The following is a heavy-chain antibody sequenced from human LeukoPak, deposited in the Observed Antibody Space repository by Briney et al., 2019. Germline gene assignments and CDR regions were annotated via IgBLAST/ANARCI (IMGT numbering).Heavy chain of an antibody. V-gene: IGHV3-48*02. D-gene: IGHD4-23*01. CDR1: GFTFSSYS. CDR3: ARHDYGGNSGDY. Sequence: PGGSLRLSCAASGFTFSSYSMNWVRQAPGKGLEWVSYIGTSTSVIYYADSVKGRFTISRDNAKNSLFLQMNSLEDEDTAVYYCARHDYGGNSGDYWGQGALVTVSS. J-gene: IGHJ4*02. CDR2: IGTSTSVI.